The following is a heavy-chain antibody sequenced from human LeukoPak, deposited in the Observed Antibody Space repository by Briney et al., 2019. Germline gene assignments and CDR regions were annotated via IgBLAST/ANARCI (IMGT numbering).Heavy chain of an antibody. CDR3: ARGQSPSYYDMDV. CDR2: ITGSGDRT. J-gene: IGHJ6*02. CDR1: GFTFSSYG. Sequence: PGGSLRLSCAASGFTFSSYGMSWVRQAPGKGLEWVSAITGSGDRTFYADSVKGRFAISRDNSKNTLYLQMNSLRAEDTAVYHCARGQSPSYYDMDVWGQGTTVTVSS. D-gene: IGHD6-19*01. V-gene: IGHV3-23*01.